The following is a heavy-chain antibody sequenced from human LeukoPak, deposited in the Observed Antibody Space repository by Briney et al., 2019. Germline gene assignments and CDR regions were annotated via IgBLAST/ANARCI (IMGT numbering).Heavy chain of an antibody. J-gene: IGHJ4*02. CDR1: GGSISSGGYY. CDR2: IYHSGST. CDR3: ARFSGSPYYFDY. D-gene: IGHD1-14*01. V-gene: IGHV4-30-2*01. Sequence: PSETLSLTCTVSGGSISSGGYYWSWIRQPPGKGLEWIGYIYHSGSTYYNPSLKSRVTISVDRSKNQFSLKLSSVTAADTAVYYCARFSGSPYYFDYWGQGTLVTVSS.